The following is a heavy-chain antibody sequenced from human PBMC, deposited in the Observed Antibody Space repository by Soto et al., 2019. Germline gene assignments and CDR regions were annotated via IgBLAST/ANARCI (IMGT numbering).Heavy chain of an antibody. D-gene: IGHD3-10*01. Sequence: GWSLRLSCAASGFTFSSYAMHWVRQAPGKGLEWVACISYDGSNKYYADSVKGRFTISRDNSKNTLYLQMNSLRAEDTAVYYCARDGEAFDYWGQVTLVTVSS. V-gene: IGHV3-30-3*01. CDR2: ISYDGSNK. CDR3: ARDGEAFDY. CDR1: GFTFSSYA. J-gene: IGHJ4*02.